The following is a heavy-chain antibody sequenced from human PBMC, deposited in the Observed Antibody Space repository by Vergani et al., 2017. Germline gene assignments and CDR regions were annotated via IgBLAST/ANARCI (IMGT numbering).Heavy chain of an antibody. V-gene: IGHV4-39*01. CDR1: GGSISSSSYY. J-gene: IGHJ6*02. CDR2: IYYSGST. D-gene: IGHD4-17*01. CDR3: ASRGSTVTIDYYYYGMDV. Sequence: QVQLQESGPGLVKPSQTLSLTCTVSGGSISSSSYYWGWIRQPPGKGLEWIGSIYYSGSTYYNPSLKSRVTISVDTSKNQFSLKLSSVTAADTAVYYCASRGSTVTIDYYYYGMDVWGQGP.